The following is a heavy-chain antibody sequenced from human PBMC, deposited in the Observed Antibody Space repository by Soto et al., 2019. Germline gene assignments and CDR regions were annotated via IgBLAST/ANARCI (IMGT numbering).Heavy chain of an antibody. CDR2: IKSKTDGGTT. CDR3: AKDRLAGGFDY. V-gene: IGHV3-15*07. J-gene: IGHJ4*02. Sequence: GGSLRLSCAASGFTFSNAWMNWVRQAPGKGLEWVGRIKSKTDGGTTDYAAPVKGRFTISRDDSKNTLYLQMNSLKTEDTAVYYCAKDRLAGGFDYWGQGTLVTVSS. CDR1: GFTFSNAW. D-gene: IGHD3-16*01.